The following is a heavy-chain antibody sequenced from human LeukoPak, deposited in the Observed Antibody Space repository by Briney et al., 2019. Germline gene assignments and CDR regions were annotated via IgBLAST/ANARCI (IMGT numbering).Heavy chain of an antibody. CDR3: ARGYCSSTSCYAGHWFDP. V-gene: IGHV4-39*07. D-gene: IGHD2-2*01. J-gene: IGHJ5*02. CDR1: GGSISSSSYY. CDR2: IYYSGST. Sequence: KTSETLSLTCTVSGGSISSSSYYWGWIRQPPGKGLEWIGSIYYSGSTYYNPSLKSRVTISVDTSKSQFSLKLSSVTAADTAVYYCARGYCSSTSCYAGHWFDPWGQGTLVTVSS.